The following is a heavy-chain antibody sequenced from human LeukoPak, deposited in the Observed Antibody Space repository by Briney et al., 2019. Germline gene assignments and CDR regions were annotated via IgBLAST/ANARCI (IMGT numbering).Heavy chain of an antibody. CDR2: ISGSGGST. J-gene: IGHJ5*02. CDR1: GFTFSSYA. V-gene: IGHV3-23*01. CDR3: AKDLVMTTVTTAYNWFDP. D-gene: IGHD4-17*01. Sequence: PGGSLRLSCAASGFTFSSYAMSWVRQAPGKGLEWVSAISGSGGSTYYADSVKGRFTISRDNSKNTLYLQMNSLRAEDTAVYYCAKDLVMTTVTTAYNWFDPWGQGTLVTVSS.